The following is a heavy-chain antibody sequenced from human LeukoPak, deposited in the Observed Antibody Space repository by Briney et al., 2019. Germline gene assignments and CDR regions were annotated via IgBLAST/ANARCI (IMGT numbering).Heavy chain of an antibody. J-gene: IGHJ5*02. CDR2: IYYSGTT. CDR3: ATDTTGGWYWFDP. D-gene: IGHD6-19*01. V-gene: IGHV4-59*01. CDR1: GGSISDYY. Sequence: PTETLSLTCTVSGGSISDYYWSWIRQPPGKGLEWIGYIYYSGTTNYNPSLKSRVTISADTSMNQFSLRLTSVTAADTAIYYCATDTTGGWYWFDPWGQGTLVTVSS.